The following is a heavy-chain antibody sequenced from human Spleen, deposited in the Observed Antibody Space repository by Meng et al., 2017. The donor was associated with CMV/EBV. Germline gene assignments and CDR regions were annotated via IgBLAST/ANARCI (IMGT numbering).Heavy chain of an antibody. CDR1: GFAFSTFA. Sequence: GESLKISCAASGFAFSTFAMHWVRQAPGRGLEWVALISFDGSNKFYADSVKGRFTISRDNSKDTLYLQMNSLRVDDTAVYYCARDRQQLGLYYFHYGMDVWGQGTTVTVSS. J-gene: IGHJ6*02. D-gene: IGHD6-13*01. CDR2: ISFDGSNK. V-gene: IGHV3-30-3*01. CDR3: ARDRQQLGLYYFHYGMDV.